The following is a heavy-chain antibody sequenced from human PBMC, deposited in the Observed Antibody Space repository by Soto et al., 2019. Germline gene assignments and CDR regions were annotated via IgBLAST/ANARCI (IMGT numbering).Heavy chain of an antibody. D-gene: IGHD6-13*01. CDR2: INPDAYNT. CDR3: ARGGVSRSGWFDYNHGMDV. J-gene: IGHJ6*02. CDR1: GYRLTRNY. V-gene: IGHV1-46*01. Sequence: GASVKVSCKASGYRLTRNYVHWVRQAPGQGLEWIGIINPDAYNTRFAQQFQGRVTLTRDTSTGTVYMELRSLKSDDTAVYFCARGGVSRSGWFDYNHGMDVWGQGTTVTVSS.